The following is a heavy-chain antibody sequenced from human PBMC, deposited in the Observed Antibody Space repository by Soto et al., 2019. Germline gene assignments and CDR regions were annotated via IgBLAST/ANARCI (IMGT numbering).Heavy chain of an antibody. V-gene: IGHV3-30*18. J-gene: IGHJ5*02. CDR3: AKDQLAVAGSWFDP. CDR2: ISYDGSNK. Sequence: GSLRLSCAASGFTFSSYGMHWVRQAPGKGLEWVAVISYDGSNKYYADSVKGRFTISRDNSKNTLYLQMNSLRAEDTAVYYCAKDQLAVAGSWFDPWGQGTLVTVSS. D-gene: IGHD6-19*01. CDR1: GFTFSSYG.